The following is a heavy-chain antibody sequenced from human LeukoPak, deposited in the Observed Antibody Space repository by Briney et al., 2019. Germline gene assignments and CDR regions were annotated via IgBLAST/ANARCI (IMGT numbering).Heavy chain of an antibody. D-gene: IGHD6-19*01. J-gene: IGHJ4*02. CDR2: ISYDGSNK. CDR1: GFTFSSYG. Sequence: GGSLRLSCAASGFTFSSYGMHWVRQAPGKGLEWVAVISYDGSNKYHADSVKGRFTISRDNSKNTLYLQMNSLRAEDTAVYYCAKDWGTSGWSFDYWGQGTLVTVSS. CDR3: AKDWGTSGWSFDY. V-gene: IGHV3-30*18.